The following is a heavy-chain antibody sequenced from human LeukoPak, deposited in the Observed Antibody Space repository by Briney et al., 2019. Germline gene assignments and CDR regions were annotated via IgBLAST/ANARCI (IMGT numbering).Heavy chain of an antibody. D-gene: IGHD1-26*01. CDR1: GFAFSSYE. CDR3: ARDLREVRAFDI. J-gene: IGHJ3*02. CDR2: ISSSGSTI. Sequence: RGSLRLSCVASGFAFSSYETNWVRQAPGKGLEWVSYISSSGSTIYYADSVKGRFTISRDNAKNSLYLQMNSLRAEDAAVYYCARDLREVRAFDIWGEGRMVTVSS. V-gene: IGHV3-48*03.